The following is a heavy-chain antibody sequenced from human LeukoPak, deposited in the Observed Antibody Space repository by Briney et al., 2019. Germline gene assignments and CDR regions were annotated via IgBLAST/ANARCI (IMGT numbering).Heavy chain of an antibody. J-gene: IGHJ4*02. CDR1: GGSISSSAYS. Sequence: NPSDTLSLTCPVSGGSISSSAYSWIWIRQPPGKGLEWIGYIYYSGSTYSNPSLESRVTISVDTSKNQFSLKLSSVTAADTAVYYCARGRATFDYWGRGTLVTVSS. CDR3: ARGRATFDY. CDR2: IYYSGST. V-gene: IGHV4-30-4*07.